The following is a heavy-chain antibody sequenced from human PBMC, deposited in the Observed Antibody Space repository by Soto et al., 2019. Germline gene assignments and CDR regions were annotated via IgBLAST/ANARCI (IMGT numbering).Heavy chain of an antibody. CDR3: ARDPSP. J-gene: IGHJ5*02. Sequence: LSLTCTVSGGSISSRGYYWSWIRQPPGKGLEWIGEINHSGTTNYNPSLKSRVTISVDTSKNQFSLKLSSVTAADTAVYYCARDPSPWGQGTLVTVSS. V-gene: IGHV4-31*03. CDR1: GGSISSRGYY. CDR2: INHSGTT.